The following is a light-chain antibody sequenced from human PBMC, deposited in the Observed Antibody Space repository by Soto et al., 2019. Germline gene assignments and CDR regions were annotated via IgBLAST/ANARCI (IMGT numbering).Light chain of an antibody. CDR3: FSYAGNSVYV. CDR1: SSDVGSYNL. J-gene: IGLJ1*01. Sequence: QSVLTQPASVSGSPGQSITISCTGTSSDVGSYNLVSWFQQLPGKVPKLIIYEGTKRPSGVSDRFSGSKSGYTASLTISGLQAEDAADYYCFSYAGNSVYVCGTGTKVTVL. V-gene: IGLV2-23*01. CDR2: EGT.